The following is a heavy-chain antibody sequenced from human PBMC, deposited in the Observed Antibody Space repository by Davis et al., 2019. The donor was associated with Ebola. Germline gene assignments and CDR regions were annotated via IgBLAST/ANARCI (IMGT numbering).Heavy chain of an antibody. D-gene: IGHD3-3*01. Sequence: SVKVSCKASGFTFTSSAVQWVRQARGQRLEWIGWIVVGSGNTNYAQKFQGRVTITADESTSTAYMELSSLRSEDTAVYYCARSTITILDSWGQGTMVTVSS. CDR2: IVVGSGNT. CDR3: ARSTITILDS. CDR1: GFTFTSSA. V-gene: IGHV1-58*01. J-gene: IGHJ3*01.